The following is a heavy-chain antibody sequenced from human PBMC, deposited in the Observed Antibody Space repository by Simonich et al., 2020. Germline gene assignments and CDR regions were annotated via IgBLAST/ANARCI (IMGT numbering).Heavy chain of an antibody. V-gene: IGHV1-2*02. CDR2: INPNSGGT. Sequence: QVQLVQSGAEVKKPGASVKVSCKASGYTFTGYYMHWVRQAPGQGLDGMGWINPNSGGTNYAKKFQGRVTMTRDTSISTAYMELSRLRSDDTAVYYCARDPVVPAAIRNAFDIWGQGTRVTVSS. CDR3: ARDPVVPAAIRNAFDI. CDR1: GYTFTGYY. D-gene: IGHD2-2*01. J-gene: IGHJ3*02.